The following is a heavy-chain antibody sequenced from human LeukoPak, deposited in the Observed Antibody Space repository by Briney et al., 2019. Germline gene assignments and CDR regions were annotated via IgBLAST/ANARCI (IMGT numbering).Heavy chain of an antibody. V-gene: IGHV3-7*03. Sequence: GGSLRLSCAASGFTFSSYWMTWVRQAPGKGLEWVANIKQDGSEKYYVDSVKGRFTISRDNAKNSLYLQMNSLRAEDTAVYYCARGSRAVAIDYWGQGTLVTVSS. D-gene: IGHD6-19*01. CDR1: GFTFSSYW. J-gene: IGHJ4*02. CDR2: IKQDGSEK. CDR3: ARGSRAVAIDY.